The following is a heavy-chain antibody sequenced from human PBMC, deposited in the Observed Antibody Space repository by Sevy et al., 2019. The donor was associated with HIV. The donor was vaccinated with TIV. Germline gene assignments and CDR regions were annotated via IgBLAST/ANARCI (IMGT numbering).Heavy chain of an antibody. J-gene: IGHJ6*02. D-gene: IGHD1-1*01. Sequence: GGSLRLSCAASGFTFNTHAMNWVRQAPGKGLEWVSTISGPGSSTYYADSVKGRVTISRDNAKKSLYLQMNSLRAEDTAIYFCAKRGGQYDLGMDVWGQGTTVTVSS. CDR3: AKRGGQYDLGMDV. CDR1: GFTFNTHA. CDR2: ISGPGSST. V-gene: IGHV3-23*01.